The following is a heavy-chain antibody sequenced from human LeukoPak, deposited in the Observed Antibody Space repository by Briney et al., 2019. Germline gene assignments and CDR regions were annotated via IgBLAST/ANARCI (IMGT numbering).Heavy chain of an antibody. J-gene: IGHJ5*02. V-gene: IGHV3-48*03. CDR2: ISSGGSAT. D-gene: IGHD2-21*02. CDR1: GFSFSNSE. Sequence: GGSLRLSCAASGFSFSNSEMNWVRQAPAKGLEWVSYISSGGSATHYADSVKGRFTISRDNAKSSLYLQMNSLRAEDTAIYYCTSDCGRDCHSFDPWGQGTLVTVSS. CDR3: TSDCGRDCHSFDP.